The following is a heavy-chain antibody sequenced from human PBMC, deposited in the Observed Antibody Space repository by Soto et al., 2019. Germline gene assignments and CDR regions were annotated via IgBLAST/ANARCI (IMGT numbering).Heavy chain of an antibody. CDR1: GDSISSGDYY. V-gene: IGHV4-30-4*01. Sequence: PSETLSLTFTVSGDSISSGDYYWGWFRQPPGKGLDWIGYIHYSGSTNYTPTLKSRVTITVDTSKNKVSLKLSTVTAADTAVYYCARAIEQLVSRWFDPWGQGTLVTVSS. CDR3: ARAIEQLVSRWFDP. CDR2: IHYSGST. D-gene: IGHD6-13*01. J-gene: IGHJ5*02.